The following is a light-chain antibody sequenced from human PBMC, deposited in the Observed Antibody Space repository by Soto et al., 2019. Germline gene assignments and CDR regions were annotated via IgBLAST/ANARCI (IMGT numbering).Light chain of an antibody. V-gene: IGKV3-20*01. CDR2: GAS. CDR3: QQYGSSTWT. Sequence: EIVLTQSPGTLSLSPGERATLSCRASQTVIRNYLAWYQQKPGQAPRLLIYGASSRATGIPDRFSGSGSGTDFTLTISRLEPEDFAVYYCQQYGSSTWTFGQGTKVDI. J-gene: IGKJ1*01. CDR1: QTVIRNY.